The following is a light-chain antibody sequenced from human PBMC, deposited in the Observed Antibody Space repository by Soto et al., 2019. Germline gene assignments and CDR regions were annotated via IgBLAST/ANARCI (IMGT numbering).Light chain of an antibody. CDR1: SSDVGSYKL. V-gene: IGLV2-23*01. CDR2: EGT. Sequence: QSVLTQPASLSGSPGQSITISCTGTSSDVGSYKLVSWYQQFAGKAPKLIIFEGTKWPSGVSSRFSGSKSGNTASLTISGLQAEDEADYYCCSYAGSSRWVFGGGTKLTVL. CDR3: CSYAGSSRWV. J-gene: IGLJ3*02.